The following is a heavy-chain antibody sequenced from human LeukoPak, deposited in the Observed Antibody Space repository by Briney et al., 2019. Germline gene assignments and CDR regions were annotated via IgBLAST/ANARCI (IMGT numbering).Heavy chain of an antibody. Sequence: PGGSLRLSCAASGFTFNTYWMTWVRQAPGKGLEWVAVISYDGSNKYYADSVKGRFTISRDNSKNTLYLQMNSLRAEDTAVYYCASSGPEGYFDWLTYWYFDLWGRGTLVTVSS. CDR1: GFTFNTYW. CDR2: ISYDGSNK. CDR3: ASSGPEGYFDWLTYWYFDL. V-gene: IGHV3-30*03. D-gene: IGHD3-9*01. J-gene: IGHJ2*01.